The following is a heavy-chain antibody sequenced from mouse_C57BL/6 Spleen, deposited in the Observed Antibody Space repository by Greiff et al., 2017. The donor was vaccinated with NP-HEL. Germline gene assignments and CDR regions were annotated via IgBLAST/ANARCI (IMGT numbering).Heavy chain of an antibody. CDR1: GFNIKNTY. D-gene: IGHD2-1*01. V-gene: IGHV14-3*01. Sequence: VHVKQSVAELVRPGASVKLSCTASGFNIKNTYMHWVKQRPEQGLEWIGRIDPANGNTKYPPKFQGKATITAYTSSNTAYLQLSSLTSEDTAIYYCARSVYYGNYVPYFDYWGQGTTLTVSS. CDR3: ARSVYYGNYVPYFDY. J-gene: IGHJ2*01. CDR2: IDPANGNT.